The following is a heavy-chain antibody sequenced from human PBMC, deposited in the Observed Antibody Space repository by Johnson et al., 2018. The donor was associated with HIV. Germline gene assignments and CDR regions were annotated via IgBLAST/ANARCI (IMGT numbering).Heavy chain of an antibody. CDR2: INWNGGST. V-gene: IGHV3-20*04. CDR3: ARDESGYDEGFDAFDI. D-gene: IGHD5-12*01. CDR1: GFTFDDYG. Sequence: VQLVESGGGVVQPGRSLRLSCAASGFTFDDYGMSWVRQVPGKGMEWVSGINWNGGSTGYADSVKGRFTISRDNSKNTLYLQMNSLRAEDTAGYYCARDESGYDEGFDAFDIWGQGTMVTVSS. J-gene: IGHJ3*02.